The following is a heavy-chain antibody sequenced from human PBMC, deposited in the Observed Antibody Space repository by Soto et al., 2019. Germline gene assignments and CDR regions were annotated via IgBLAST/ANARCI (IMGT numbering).Heavy chain of an antibody. D-gene: IGHD2-15*01. Sequence: EVQLLESGGGLGQPGGSLRLSCVASGFTFSSYVMSWVRQAPGKGLEWVAAIGVSGGSTYYADSVKGRFTISRDNSKNTLSLQMSGLRAEDTAVYYCAKGLMVAATWDAFHIWGQGTMVTVSS. J-gene: IGHJ3*02. CDR1: GFTFSSYV. V-gene: IGHV3-23*01. CDR3: AKGLMVAATWDAFHI. CDR2: IGVSGGST.